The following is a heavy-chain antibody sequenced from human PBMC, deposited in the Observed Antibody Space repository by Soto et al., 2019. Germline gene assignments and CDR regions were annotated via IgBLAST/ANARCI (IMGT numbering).Heavy chain of an antibody. J-gene: IGHJ5*02. CDR2: IYYSGST. Sequence: SETLSLTCTVSGGSITSGAYYWTWIRQPPGKGLEWIGYIYYSGSTYYNPSLQSRLTISVDTSKNQFSLKLNSVTAADTAVYYCARGSFSSTSSWFDPWGQGTLVTVSS. CDR1: GGSITSGAYY. V-gene: IGHV4-31*03. CDR3: ARGSFSSTSSWFDP. D-gene: IGHD6-6*01.